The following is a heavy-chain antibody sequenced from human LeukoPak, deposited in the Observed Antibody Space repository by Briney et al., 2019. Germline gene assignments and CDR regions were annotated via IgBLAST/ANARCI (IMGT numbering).Heavy chain of an antibody. CDR1: GFTFSSYW. Sequence: GVYLRLSCAASGFTFSSYWMSWVRQAPGKGLEWVANIKQDGSEKYYVGSVKGRFTISRDNAKNSLYLQMNSLRAEDTAVYYCARVGPINWFDPWGQGTLVTVSS. V-gene: IGHV3-7*01. J-gene: IGHJ5*02. CDR2: IKQDGSEK. CDR3: ARVGPINWFDP.